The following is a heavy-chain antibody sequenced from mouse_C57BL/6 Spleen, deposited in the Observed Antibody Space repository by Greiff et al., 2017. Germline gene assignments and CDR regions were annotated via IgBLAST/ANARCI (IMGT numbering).Heavy chain of an antibody. J-gene: IGHJ3*01. CDR1: GYAFTNYL. V-gene: IGHV1-54*01. Sequence: QVHVKQSGAELVRPGTSVKVSCKASGYAFTNYLIEWVKQRPGQGLEWIGVINPGSGGTNYNEKFKGKATLTADKSSNTAYMQLSSLTSEDSAVYFCARSGDYYGTPFAYWGQGTLVTVSA. CDR2: INPGSGGT. D-gene: IGHD1-1*01. CDR3: ARSGDYYGTPFAY.